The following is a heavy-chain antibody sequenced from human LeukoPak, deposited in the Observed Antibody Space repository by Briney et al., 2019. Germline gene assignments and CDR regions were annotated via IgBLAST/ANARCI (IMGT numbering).Heavy chain of an antibody. CDR2: IYYSGST. V-gene: IGHV4-59*01. CDR3: ARGGHEIDY. CDR1: GGSISSYY. Sequence: PSETLSLTCTVSGGSISSYYWSWIRQPPGKGLEWIGYIYYSGSTNYNPSLKSRVTISADTSKNQFSLKLSSVTAADTAVYYCARGGHEIDYWGQGTLVTVSS. J-gene: IGHJ4*02.